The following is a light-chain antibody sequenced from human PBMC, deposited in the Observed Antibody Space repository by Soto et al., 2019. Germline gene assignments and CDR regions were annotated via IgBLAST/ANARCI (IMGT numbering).Light chain of an antibody. CDR3: LQDNSYPYT. Sequence: AIQMTQSPSSLSASVGDRVTITCRASQGIRSDLTWYQQKPGKAPKLLIYDASSLQSGVPSRFSGSGSGTDFTLSISSLQPEDFATYYCLQDNSYPYTFGQGTKLEIK. CDR2: DAS. J-gene: IGKJ2*01. V-gene: IGKV1-6*01. CDR1: QGIRSD.